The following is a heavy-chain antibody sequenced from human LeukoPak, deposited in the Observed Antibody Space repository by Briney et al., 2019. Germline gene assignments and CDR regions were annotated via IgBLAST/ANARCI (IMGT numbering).Heavy chain of an antibody. V-gene: IGHV3-74*01. CDR3: VSFHETY. CDR1: GNYW. J-gene: IGHJ4*02. CDR2: INGDGSWT. D-gene: IGHD2-15*01. Sequence: PGGSLRLSCAASGNYWMHWVRQAPGKGLVWVSHINGDGSWTSYADSVKGRFTISKDNAKNTVYLQMNNLRAEDTAAYYCVSFHETYWGRGTLVTVSS.